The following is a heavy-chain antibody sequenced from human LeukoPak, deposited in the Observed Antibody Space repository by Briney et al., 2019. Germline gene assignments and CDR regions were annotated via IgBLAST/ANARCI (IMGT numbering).Heavy chain of an antibody. CDR1: GFTFSSYG. Sequence: PGRSLRLSCAASGFTFSSYGMYWVRQAPGKGLEWVAFISYDGSNKFYGDSVKGRFTISRDNSKNTLYLQMNSLRAEDTAVYYCAKDNRVVGATAKFDYWGQGTLVTVSS. CDR2: ISYDGSNK. J-gene: IGHJ4*02. CDR3: AKDNRVVGATAKFDY. D-gene: IGHD1-26*01. V-gene: IGHV3-30*18.